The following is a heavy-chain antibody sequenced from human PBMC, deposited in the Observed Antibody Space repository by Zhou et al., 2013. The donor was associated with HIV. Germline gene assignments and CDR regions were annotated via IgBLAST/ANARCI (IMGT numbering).Heavy chain of an antibody. V-gene: IGHV1-69*04. Sequence: QVQLVQSGAEVKKPGSSVKVSCKASGGTFSSYAISWVRQAPGQGLEWMGRIIPVLGTANYAQMFQGRVTITADKSTGTAYMELSSLRSEDTAVYFCARGAYQLLPRDYYYYMDVWGKGTTVTVSS. CDR2: IIPVLGTA. CDR1: GGTFSSYA. J-gene: IGHJ6*03. CDR3: ARGAYQLLPRDYYYYMDV. D-gene: IGHD2-2*01.